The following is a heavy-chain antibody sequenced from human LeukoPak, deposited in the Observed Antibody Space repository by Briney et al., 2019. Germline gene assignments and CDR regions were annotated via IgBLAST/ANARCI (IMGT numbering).Heavy chain of an antibody. CDR2: IYHSGST. CDR1: GGSISSGGYY. V-gene: IGHV4-30-2*01. J-gene: IGHJ6*02. D-gene: IGHD4-17*01. CDR3: ARSYGDYAYGMDV. Sequence: SQTLSLTCTVSGGSISSGGYYWSWIRQPPGKGLEWIGYIYHSGSTYYNPSLKSRVTISVDRPKNQFSLKLSSVTAADTAVYYCARSYGDYAYGMDVWGQGTTVTVSS.